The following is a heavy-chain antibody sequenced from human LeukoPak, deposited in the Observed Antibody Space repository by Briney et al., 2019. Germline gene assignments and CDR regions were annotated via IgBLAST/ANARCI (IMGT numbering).Heavy chain of an antibody. V-gene: IGHV4-4*02. CDR3: AREGDFYRPLDY. Sequence: SETLSLTCGVSGGSVSSTNWWTWIRQPPGKGLEWIGEVHLDGRTNFNPSLKSRLTMSVDLSENHVSLKLTSVTAADTAVYYCAREGDFYRPLDYSGQGTLVTVSS. D-gene: IGHD2/OR15-2a*01. CDR2: VHLDGRT. CDR1: GGSVSSTNW. J-gene: IGHJ4*02.